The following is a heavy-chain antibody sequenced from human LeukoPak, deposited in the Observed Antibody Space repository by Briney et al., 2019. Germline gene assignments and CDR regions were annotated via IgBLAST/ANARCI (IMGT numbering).Heavy chain of an antibody. D-gene: IGHD2-2*02. Sequence: GASVKVSCKASGYTFTSYYMHWVRQAPGQGLEWMGIINPSGGSTSYAQKFQGRVTMTRDTSTSTVYMELSSLRSEDKAVYYCAREGSMSQIPTENDYWGQGTLVTVSS. CDR2: INPSGGST. V-gene: IGHV1-46*01. CDR3: AREGSMSQIPTENDY. CDR1: GYTFTSYY. J-gene: IGHJ4*02.